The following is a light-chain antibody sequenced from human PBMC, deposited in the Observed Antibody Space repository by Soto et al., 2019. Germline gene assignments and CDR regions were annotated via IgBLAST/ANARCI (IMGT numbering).Light chain of an antibody. CDR1: QRIGNK. V-gene: IGKV3-15*01. J-gene: IGKJ2*01. Sequence: ETVMTQSPATLAVSPGERATLSCRASQRIGNKLAWYQQKPGQAPRLLIHGASTRATGIPGRFSGTGSGTEFTLTISSLQSEDSAVYYFQQYDKLPRTFGRGTSLEIK. CDR3: QQYDKLPRT. CDR2: GAS.